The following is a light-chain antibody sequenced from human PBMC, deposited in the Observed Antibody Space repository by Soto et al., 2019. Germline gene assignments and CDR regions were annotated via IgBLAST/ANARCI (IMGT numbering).Light chain of an antibody. CDR1: QSVSSL. J-gene: IGKJ4*01. V-gene: IGKV3-11*01. CDR2: DAS. Sequence: EIVLTQSPATLSFSPGERATLSCRASQSVSSLLAWYQQKPGQAPRLLIYDASSRATGIPTRFSGSGSGTDFTLTISSLEPEDFAVYYCQQRSNWPLTFGGGTKVEIK. CDR3: QQRSNWPLT.